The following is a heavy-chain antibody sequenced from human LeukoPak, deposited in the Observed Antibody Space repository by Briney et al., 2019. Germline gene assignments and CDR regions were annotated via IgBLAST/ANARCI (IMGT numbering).Heavy chain of an antibody. D-gene: IGHD1-26*01. Sequence: VASVKVSCKASGCTFTSYYMHWVRQAPGQGLEWMGIINPSGGSTSYAQKFQGRVTMTRDTSTSTVYMELSSLRSEDTAVYYCARARYRDAFDIWGQGTMVTVSS. CDR2: INPSGGST. CDR1: GCTFTSYY. J-gene: IGHJ3*02. CDR3: ARARYRDAFDI. V-gene: IGHV1-46*03.